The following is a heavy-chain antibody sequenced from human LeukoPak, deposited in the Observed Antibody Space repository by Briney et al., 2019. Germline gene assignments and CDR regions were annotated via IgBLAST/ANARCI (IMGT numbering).Heavy chain of an antibody. V-gene: IGHV1-46*01. CDR1: GYTFTSYN. CDR2: INPSGGST. J-gene: IGHJ4*02. D-gene: IGHD4-23*01. Sequence: VSVNLSCKASGYTFTSYNMHWVRQAPGQGLEWMGIINPSGGSTSYAQKFQGRVTMTRDMSTSTVYMELSSLRSEDTAVYYCARGDGGNGGGVDYWGQGTLVTVSS. CDR3: ARGDGGNGGGVDY.